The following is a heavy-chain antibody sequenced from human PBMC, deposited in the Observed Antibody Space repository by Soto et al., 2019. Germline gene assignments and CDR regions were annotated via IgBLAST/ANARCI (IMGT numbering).Heavy chain of an antibody. V-gene: IGHV3-30*18. D-gene: IGHD3-10*01. CDR3: ANARPYGSGSYYYYYVMDV. CDR1: GFTFSSYD. CDR2: ISYDGSNK. Sequence: QVQLVESGGGVVQPGRSLRLSCAASGFTFSSYDMHWVRQAPGKGLEWVAVISYDGSNKYYADSVKGRFTISRDNSKNTLYLQMNSLRAEDTAVYYCANARPYGSGSYYYYYVMDVWGQGTTVTVSS. J-gene: IGHJ6*02.